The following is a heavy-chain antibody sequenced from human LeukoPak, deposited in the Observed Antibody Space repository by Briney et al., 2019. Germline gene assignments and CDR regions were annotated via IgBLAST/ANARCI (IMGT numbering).Heavy chain of an antibody. CDR1: GFTFSSYS. CDR3: ARDGLAYGVVVDFDY. J-gene: IGHJ4*02. V-gene: IGHV3-48*01. Sequence: GGSLRLSCAASGFTFSSYSMNWVRQAPGKGLEWVSYISSSSSTIYYADSVKGLFTISRDNAKNSLYLQMNSLRAEDTAVYYCARDGLAYGVVVDFDYWGQGTLVTVSS. CDR2: ISSSSSTI. D-gene: IGHD4-17*01.